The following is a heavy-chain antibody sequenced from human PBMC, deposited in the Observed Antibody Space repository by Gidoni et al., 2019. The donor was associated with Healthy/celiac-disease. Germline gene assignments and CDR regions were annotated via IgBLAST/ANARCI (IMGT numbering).Heavy chain of an antibody. CDR2: IYSGGRT. D-gene: IGHD1-20*01. Sequence: EVQLVESGGGLVQHGGSLRLPCAASGFTVSSNYVSWVRQAPRKGLEWVSVIYSGGRTYYADSVKGRFTISRDNSKNTLYLQMNSLRAEDTAVYYCAREKPHNWNDRWAFDIWGQGTVVTVSS. CDR1: GFTVSSNY. V-gene: IGHV3-66*02. CDR3: AREKPHNWNDRWAFDI. J-gene: IGHJ3*02.